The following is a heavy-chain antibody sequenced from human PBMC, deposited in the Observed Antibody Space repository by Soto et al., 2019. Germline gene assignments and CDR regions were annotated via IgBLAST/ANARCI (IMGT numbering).Heavy chain of an antibody. Sequence: EVQLLESGGGLVQPGGSLRLSCAASGFTFSSYAMSWVRQAPGKGLEWVSAISGSGGSTYYSDSVKGRFTISRDNSKSTLYLQMNTLRAEDTAVYYCAKGFSAYDLTWFDPWGQGTLVTVAS. CDR2: ISGSGGST. V-gene: IGHV3-23*01. CDR1: GFTFSSYA. D-gene: IGHD5-12*01. CDR3: AKGFSAYDLTWFDP. J-gene: IGHJ5*02.